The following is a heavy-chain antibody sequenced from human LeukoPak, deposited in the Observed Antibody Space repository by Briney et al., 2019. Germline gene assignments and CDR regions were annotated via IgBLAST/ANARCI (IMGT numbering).Heavy chain of an antibody. CDR2: IKSKTDGGTT. Sequence: GGSLRLSCAASGFTFSNAWMSWVRQAPGKGLKWVGRIKSKTDGGTTDYAAPVKGRFTISRDDSKNTLYLQMNSLKTEDTAVYYCTTDVYDSSGYSDYWGQGTLVTVSS. CDR1: GFTFSNAW. J-gene: IGHJ4*02. CDR3: TTDVYDSSGYSDY. V-gene: IGHV3-15*01. D-gene: IGHD3-22*01.